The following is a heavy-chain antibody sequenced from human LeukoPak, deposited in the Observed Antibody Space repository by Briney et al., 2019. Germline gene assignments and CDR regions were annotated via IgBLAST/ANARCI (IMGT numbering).Heavy chain of an antibody. Sequence: SETLSLTCTVTGGSISSYYWSWIRQPPGKGLEWIGYIYYSGSTNYNPSLKSRVTIPVDTSKNQFPLKLGSVTAADTAVYYCARGGFGEFFKSYYFDYWGQGTLATVSS. J-gene: IGHJ4*02. V-gene: IGHV4-59*01. CDR3: ARGGFGEFFKSYYFDY. D-gene: IGHD3-10*01. CDR2: IYYSGST. CDR1: GGSISSYY.